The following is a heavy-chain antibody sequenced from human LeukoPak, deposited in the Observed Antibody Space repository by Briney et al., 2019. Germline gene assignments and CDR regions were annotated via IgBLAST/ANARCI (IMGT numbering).Heavy chain of an antibody. CDR1: GFTFSMYW. V-gene: IGHV3-74*01. D-gene: IGHD3-22*01. J-gene: IGHJ4*02. CDR2: INSDGSST. CDR3: ARDRNYYASSGYYGIDY. Sequence: GGSLRLSCAASGFTFSMYWMHWVRQAPGKGLLWVSRINSDGSSTTYADSVKGRFTISRDNAKSTLYLQMDSLSAEDTAVYSCARDRNYYASSGYYGIDYWGQGTLVTVSS.